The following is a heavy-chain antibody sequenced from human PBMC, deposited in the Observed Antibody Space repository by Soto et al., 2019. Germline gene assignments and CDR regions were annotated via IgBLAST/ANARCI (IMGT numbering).Heavy chain of an antibody. J-gene: IGHJ6*02. CDR3: AVAGTAIYYYYGMDV. CDR1: GYTFTSYG. D-gene: IGHD6-19*01. CDR2: ISAYNANT. Sequence: ASVKVSCTASGYTFTSYGISWVRQAPGQGLEWMGWISAYNANTNYAQKLQGRVTMTTDTSTSTAYMELRSLRSDDTAVYYCAVAGTAIYYYYGMDVWGQGTTVTVSS. V-gene: IGHV1-18*01.